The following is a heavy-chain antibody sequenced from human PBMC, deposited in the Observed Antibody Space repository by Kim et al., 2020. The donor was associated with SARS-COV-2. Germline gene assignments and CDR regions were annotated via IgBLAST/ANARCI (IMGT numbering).Heavy chain of an antibody. CDR2: DK. Sequence: DKGYNPSLKSRLTITKDTSKHQVVLTMTNMDPVDTATYYCAHSAAAVNDYWGQGTLVTVSS. J-gene: IGHJ4*02. V-gene: IGHV2-5*01. CDR3: AHSAAAVNDY. D-gene: IGHD6-13*01.